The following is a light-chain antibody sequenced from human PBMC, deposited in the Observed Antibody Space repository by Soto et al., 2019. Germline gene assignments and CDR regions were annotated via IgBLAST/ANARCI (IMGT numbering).Light chain of an antibody. V-gene: IGKV1-39*01. J-gene: IGKJ1*01. CDR3: QQSHSTPPT. Sequence: SISNFLNWYQQIQGQVPKLLVYAASTLHTGVPSRFSGSGFGTDFTLTITSLQPEDFTTYYCQQSHSTPPTFGQGTKLDIK. CDR2: AAS. CDR1: SISNF.